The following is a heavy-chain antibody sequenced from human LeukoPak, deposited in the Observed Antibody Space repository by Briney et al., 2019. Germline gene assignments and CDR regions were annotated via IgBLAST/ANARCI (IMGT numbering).Heavy chain of an antibody. CDR3: AKERIVGGYRYGPFDH. D-gene: IGHD5-18*01. CDR2: IGWNSGTI. J-gene: IGHJ4*02. Sequence: GGSLRLSCAASGFTFDDYAIHWVRQVPGKGLEWVSGIGWNSGTIGYEVSVKGRFTISRDNAKNSLYLQMNSLRAEDTALYYCAKERIVGGYRYGPFDHWGQGTLVTVSS. V-gene: IGHV3-9*01. CDR1: GFTFDDYA.